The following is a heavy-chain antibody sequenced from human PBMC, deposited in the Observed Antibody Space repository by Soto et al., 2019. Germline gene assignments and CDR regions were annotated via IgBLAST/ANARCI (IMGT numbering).Heavy chain of an antibody. V-gene: IGHV3-11*05. CDR3: ARGVRYYSSEKPANFDY. Sequence: GGSLRLSCAASGFTFSDYYMSWIRQAPGKGLECVAYISVSSTYANYADSVEGRFTISRDNARNSLFLQMNSLRAEDTAVYYCARGVRYYSSEKPANFDYWGQGALVTVSS. CDR1: GFTFSDYY. J-gene: IGHJ4*02. D-gene: IGHD3-10*01. CDR2: ISVSSTYA.